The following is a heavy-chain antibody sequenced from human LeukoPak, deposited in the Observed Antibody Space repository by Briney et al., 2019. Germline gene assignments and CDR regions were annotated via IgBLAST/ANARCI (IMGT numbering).Heavy chain of an antibody. Sequence: GGSLRLSCAASGFTFSGSAMHWVRQASGKGLEWVGRIRSKANSYATAYAASVKGRFTISRDDSKNTAYLQMNSLKTEDTAVYYCRSYNWYPYMDVWGKGTTVTVSS. J-gene: IGHJ6*03. CDR1: GFTFSGSA. V-gene: IGHV3-73*01. CDR2: IRSKANSYAT. CDR3: RSYNWYPYMDV. D-gene: IGHD1-20*01.